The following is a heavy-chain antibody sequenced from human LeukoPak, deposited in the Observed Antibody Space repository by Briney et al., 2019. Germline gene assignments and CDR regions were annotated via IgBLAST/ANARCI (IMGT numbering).Heavy chain of an antibody. CDR2: ISSSGSTI. CDR1: GFTFSSYE. D-gene: IGHD6-25*01. V-gene: IGHV3-48*03. Sequence: PGGSLRLSCAASGFTFSSYEMNWVRQAPGKGLEWVSYISSSGSTIYYADSVKGRFTISRDNAKNSLYLQMNSLRAEDTAVYYCARGRKSGFDYWGQGTLVTVSS. CDR3: ARGRKSGFDY. J-gene: IGHJ4*02.